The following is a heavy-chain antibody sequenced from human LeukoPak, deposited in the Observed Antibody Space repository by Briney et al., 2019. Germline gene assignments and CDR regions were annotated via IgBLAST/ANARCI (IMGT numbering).Heavy chain of an antibody. Sequence: SETLSLTCTVSGDSISSYYWSWIRQPAGKGLEWIGRIYSSGNTNYNPSLKSRVTMSIDTSKNQFSLKLSSVTAADTAVYHCARESGSGYYCFDYWGQGTLVTVSS. CDR1: GDSISSYY. J-gene: IGHJ4*02. CDR3: ARESGSGYYCFDY. D-gene: IGHD5-12*01. CDR2: IYSSGNT. V-gene: IGHV4-4*07.